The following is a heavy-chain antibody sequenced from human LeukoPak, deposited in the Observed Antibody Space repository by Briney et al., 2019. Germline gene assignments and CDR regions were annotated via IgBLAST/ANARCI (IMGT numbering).Heavy chain of an antibody. Sequence: SETLSLTCAVYGGSFSGYYRSWIRQPPGKGLEWIGEINHSGSTNYNPSLKSRVTISVDTSKNQFSLKLSSVTAADTAVYYCAXXXXTNGVCYPRDYWGQGTLVTVSS. CDR1: GGSFSGYY. D-gene: IGHD2-8*01. CDR3: AXXXXTNGVCYPRDY. V-gene: IGHV4-34*01. CDR2: INHSGST. J-gene: IGHJ4*02.